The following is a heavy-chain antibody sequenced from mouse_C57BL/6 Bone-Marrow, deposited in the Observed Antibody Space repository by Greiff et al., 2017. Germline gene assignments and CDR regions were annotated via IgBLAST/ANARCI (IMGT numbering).Heavy chain of an antibody. CDR1: GYTFTDYN. Sequence: VQLKESGPELVKPGASVKIPCKASGYTFTDYNMDWVKQSHGKSLEWIGDINPNNGGTIYNQKFKGKATLTVDKSSGTAYMELRSLTSEDTAVYYCARRGSSYVWYFDVWGTGTTVTVSS. D-gene: IGHD1-1*01. J-gene: IGHJ1*03. CDR2: INPNNGGT. CDR3: ARRGSSYVWYFDV. V-gene: IGHV1-18*01.